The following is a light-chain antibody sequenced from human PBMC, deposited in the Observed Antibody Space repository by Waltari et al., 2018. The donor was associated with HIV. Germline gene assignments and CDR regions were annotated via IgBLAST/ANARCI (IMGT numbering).Light chain of an antibody. CDR2: FYK. CDR3: AARDDSLHGVV. V-gene: IGLV1-44*01. J-gene: IGLJ3*02. CDR1: SSNVGSNT. Sequence: QSVLTQPPSASGPPGPRATTPCSGGSSNVGSNTDHWYQQLPGEAPKLLIYFYKPRPSGVPDRLSGSKSGTSASLAISGLQSEDEGDYYCAARDDSLHGVVFGGGTKVTVL.